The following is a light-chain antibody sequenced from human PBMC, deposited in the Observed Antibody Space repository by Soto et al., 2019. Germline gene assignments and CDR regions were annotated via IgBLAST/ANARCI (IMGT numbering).Light chain of an antibody. V-gene: IGKV3-15*01. Sequence: EIVMTQSPATLSLSPGERATLSSRASQSVSSNLAWYQQKPGQAPRLLIYGASTRATGIPARFSGSVSGTEFTLTISSLQSEDFAVYYCQQYNNWPPWTFGQGTKVEIK. CDR1: QSVSSN. CDR3: QQYNNWPPWT. J-gene: IGKJ1*01. CDR2: GAS.